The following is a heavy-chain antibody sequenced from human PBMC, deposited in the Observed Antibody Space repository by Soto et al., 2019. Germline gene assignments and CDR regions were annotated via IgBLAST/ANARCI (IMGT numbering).Heavy chain of an antibody. CDR3: ATGITNSGYRRQRDV. V-gene: IGHV1-69*08. D-gene: IGHD1-20*01. CDR1: GGSFNGYF. CDR2: VIPMHGSE. J-gene: IGHJ6*03. Sequence: VQLVQSGAEMKKPGSSVRVSCKASGGSFNGYFITWVRQAPGQGLEWVGRVIPMHGSESHARKFGDRITLTADTYAIQCLLDVRSLQSEYTGVVYCATGITNSGYRRQRDVCSKGT.